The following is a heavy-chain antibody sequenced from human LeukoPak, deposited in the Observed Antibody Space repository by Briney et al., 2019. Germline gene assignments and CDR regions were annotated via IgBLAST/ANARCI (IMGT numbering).Heavy chain of an antibody. CDR2: IYYSGST. V-gene: IGHV4-30-4*08. CDR1: GGSISSGDYY. J-gene: IGHJ6*03. Sequence: PSQTLSLTCTVSGGSISSGDYYWSWIRQPPGKGLEWIGYIYYSGSTYYNPSLKSRVTISVDTSKNQFSLELSSVTAADTAVYYCARESGTNYYFYYYMEVWGKGTTVTVSS. CDR3: ARESGTNYYFYYYMEV.